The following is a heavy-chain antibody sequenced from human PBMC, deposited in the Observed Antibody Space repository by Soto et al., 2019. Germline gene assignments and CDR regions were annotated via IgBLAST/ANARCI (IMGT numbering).Heavy chain of an antibody. CDR2: ISYDGSNK. CDR1: GFTFSSYG. J-gene: IGHJ4*02. V-gene: IGHV3-30*18. CDR3: AKSQGGIAAAGLDY. D-gene: IGHD6-13*01. Sequence: SCAASGFTFSSYGMHWVRQAPGKGLEWVAVISYDGSNKYYADSVKGRFTISRDNSKNTLYLQMNSLRAEDTAVYYCAKSQGGIAAAGLDYWGQGTLVTVSS.